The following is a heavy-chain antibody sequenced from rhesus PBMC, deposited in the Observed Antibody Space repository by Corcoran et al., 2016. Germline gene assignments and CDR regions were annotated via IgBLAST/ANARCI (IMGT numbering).Heavy chain of an antibody. J-gene: IGHJ2*01. CDR1: GGSISGGYG. V-gene: IGHV4S7*01. CDR3: ARRGYYYWYFDL. CDR2: IFGSIGST. Sequence: QLQLQESGPGLVKPSETLSLTCAVPGGSISGGYGWSWIRQSPGTGLEWIGHIFGSIGSTYYNPSLKSRVTISTDTSKNQFSLKLGSVTAADTAVYYCARRGYYYWYFDLWGPGTPITISS. D-gene: IGHD3-3*01.